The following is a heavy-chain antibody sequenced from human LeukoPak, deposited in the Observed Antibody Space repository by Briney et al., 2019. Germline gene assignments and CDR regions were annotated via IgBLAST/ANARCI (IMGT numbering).Heavy chain of an antibody. Sequence: PGGSLRLSCAASGFTFSSYSVNWVRQAPGKWLEWVSSISSSSSYIYYADSVRGRFTISRDNAKNSLYLQMNSLRAEDTAVYYCASSRSVTGMDYWGQGTLVTVSS. V-gene: IGHV3-21*01. CDR1: GFTFSSYS. CDR3: ASSRSVTGMDY. CDR2: ISSSSSYI. J-gene: IGHJ4*02. D-gene: IGHD6-19*01.